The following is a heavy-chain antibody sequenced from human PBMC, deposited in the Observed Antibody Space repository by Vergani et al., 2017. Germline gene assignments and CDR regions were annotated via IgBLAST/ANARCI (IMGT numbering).Heavy chain of an antibody. CDR3: ASDRAGIAVAGTKYWYFDL. CDR1: GGSISSYY. J-gene: IGHJ2*01. D-gene: IGHD6-19*01. Sequence: QVQLQESGPGLVKPSETLSLTCTVSGGSISSYYWSWIRQPPGKGLEWIGYIYYSGSTNYNPSLKSRVTISVDTSKNQFSLKLSSVTAADTAVYYCASDRAGIAVAGTKYWYFDLWGRGTLVTVSS. CDR2: IYYSGST. V-gene: IGHV4-59*01.